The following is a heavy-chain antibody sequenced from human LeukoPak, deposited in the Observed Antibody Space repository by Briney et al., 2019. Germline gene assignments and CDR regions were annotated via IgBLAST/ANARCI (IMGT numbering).Heavy chain of an antibody. V-gene: IGHV4-39*07. D-gene: IGHD5-12*01. CDR3: ARMAGGLHYYYYYMDV. CDR2: IYYSGNT. Sequence: SETLSLTCTVSGSSISNYYWGWIRQAPGKGLEWIGSIYYSGNTYYNSSLKSRVTISVDKSKNQFSLKLSSVTAADTAVYYCARMAGGLHYYYYYMDVWGKGTTVTVSS. CDR1: GSSISNYY. J-gene: IGHJ6*03.